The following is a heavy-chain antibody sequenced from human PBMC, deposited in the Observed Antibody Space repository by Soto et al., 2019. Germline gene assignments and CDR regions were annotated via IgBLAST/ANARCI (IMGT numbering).Heavy chain of an antibody. CDR1: GGSFSGYY. V-gene: IGHV4-34*01. J-gene: IGHJ6*02. D-gene: IGHD2-2*01. CDR3: ARGVYCSSTSCYWGMDV. Sequence: TSETLSLTCAVYGGSFSGYYWSWIRQPPGKGLEWIGEINHSGSTNYNPSLKSRVTISVDTSKNQFSLKLSSVTAADTAVYYCARGVYCSSTSCYWGMDVWGQGTTVTVSS. CDR2: INHSGST.